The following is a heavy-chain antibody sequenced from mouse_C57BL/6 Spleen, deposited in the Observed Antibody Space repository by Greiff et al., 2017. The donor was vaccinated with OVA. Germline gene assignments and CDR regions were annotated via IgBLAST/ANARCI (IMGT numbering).Heavy chain of an antibody. CDR3: ARPGGTTYYAMDY. J-gene: IGHJ4*01. D-gene: IGHD4-1*01. CDR2: ISSGSSTI. V-gene: IGHV5-17*01. Sequence: EVKLMESGGGLVKPGGSLKLSCAASGFTFSDYGMHWVRQAPVKGLEWVAYISSGSSTIYYADTVKGRFTISRDNAKNTLFLQMTSLRSEDTAMYYCARPGGTTYYAMDYWGQGTSVTVSS. CDR1: GFTFSDYG.